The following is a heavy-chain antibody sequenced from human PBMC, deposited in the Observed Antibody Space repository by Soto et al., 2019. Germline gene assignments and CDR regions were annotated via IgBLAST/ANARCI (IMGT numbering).Heavy chain of an antibody. CDR3: ARASGSGYYSPLNHLEKKYYYYYYMDV. V-gene: IGHV3-13*01. Sequence: GGSLRLSCAASGFTFSSYDMHWVRQATGKGLEWVSAIGTAGDTYYPGSVKGRFTISRENAKNSLYLQMNSLRAGDTAVYYCARASGSGYYSPLNHLEKKYYYYYYMDVWGKGTTVTVSS. CDR1: GFTFSSYD. CDR2: IGTAGDT. D-gene: IGHD3-3*01. J-gene: IGHJ6*03.